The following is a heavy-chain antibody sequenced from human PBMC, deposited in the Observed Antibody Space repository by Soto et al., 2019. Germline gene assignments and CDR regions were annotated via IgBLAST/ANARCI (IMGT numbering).Heavy chain of an antibody. Sequence: EVQLVESGGGLVQPGGSLRLSCAASGFIFSSYAMHWVRQAPGKGLEYVSGISSNGGSTYYANSVKGRFTISRDNSKNTLDLQMCSLRAEDMAVYYCAGAVRGVSSPPEYWGQGTLVTVSS. V-gene: IGHV3-64*01. D-gene: IGHD3-10*01. CDR3: AGAVRGVSSPPEY. CDR1: GFIFSSYA. CDR2: ISSNGGST. J-gene: IGHJ4*02.